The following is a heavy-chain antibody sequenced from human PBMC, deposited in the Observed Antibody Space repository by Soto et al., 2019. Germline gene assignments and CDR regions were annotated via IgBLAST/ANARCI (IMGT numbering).Heavy chain of an antibody. V-gene: IGHV4-34*01. Sequence: QVQLQQWGVGLLKPSETLSLTCAVYGGSFSGYYWSWIRQPPGKGLEWIGEIDHNGDTNYNPSLKTRVTNSVATSENQFSLQLTSVTAADTATYYCARGLGRRLITRSRSDYWGQGTLVTVSS. D-gene: IGHD3-10*01. J-gene: IGHJ4*02. CDR1: GGSFSGYY. CDR3: ARGLGRRLITRSRSDY. CDR2: IDHNGDT.